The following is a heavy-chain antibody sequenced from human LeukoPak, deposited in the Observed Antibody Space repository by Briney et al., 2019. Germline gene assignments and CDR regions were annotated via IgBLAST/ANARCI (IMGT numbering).Heavy chain of an antibody. D-gene: IGHD3-22*01. CDR1: GYTFTGYY. V-gene: IGHV1-2*06. J-gene: IGHJ5*02. CDR2: INPNSGGT. CDR3: ARDRYYDSSGHENWFDP. Sequence: GASVKVSCKASGYTFTGYYMHWVRQAPGQGLEWMGRINPNSGGTNYAQKFQGRVTMTRDTSISTAYMELSGLRSDDTAVYYCARDRYYDSSGHENWFDPWGQGTLVTVSS.